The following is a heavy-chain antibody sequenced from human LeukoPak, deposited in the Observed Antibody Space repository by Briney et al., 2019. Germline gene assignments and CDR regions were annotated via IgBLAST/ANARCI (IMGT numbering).Heavy chain of an antibody. Sequence: GGSLRLSCAAAGLTVSTNYMTWVRQAQENGLEWDSVFYCDGRTFYIDSVKGRFTISRDNSKNTVFLQMNSLRPEDTAVYYCARVAYCGGDCYSGPLAYWGQGTLVTVSS. CDR3: ARVAYCGGDCYSGPLAY. CDR1: GLTVSTNY. D-gene: IGHD2-21*02. J-gene: IGHJ4*02. CDR2: FYCDGRT. V-gene: IGHV3-53*01.